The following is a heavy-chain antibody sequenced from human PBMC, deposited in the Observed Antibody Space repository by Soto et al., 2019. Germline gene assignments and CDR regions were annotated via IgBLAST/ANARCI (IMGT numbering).Heavy chain of an antibody. D-gene: IGHD5-18*01. V-gene: IGHV3-23*01. CDR1: GFTFSSYA. CDR2: ISGSGGST. Sequence: EVQLLESGGGLVQPGGSLRLSCAASGFTFSSYAMSWVRQAPGKGLEWVSAISGSGGSTYYADSVKGRFTISRDNSKNTLYLQMNSLRAEDTAVYYCAKDLRGYSYGPRASYYYYGMDVWGQGTTVTVSS. J-gene: IGHJ6*02. CDR3: AKDLRGYSYGPRASYYYYGMDV.